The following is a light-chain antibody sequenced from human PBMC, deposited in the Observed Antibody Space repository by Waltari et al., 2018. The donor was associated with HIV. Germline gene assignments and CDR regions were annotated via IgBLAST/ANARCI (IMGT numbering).Light chain of an antibody. CDR1: QPISTY. CDR2: AAS. CDR3: QQSYNRVT. V-gene: IGKV1-39*01. J-gene: IGKJ3*01. Sequence: DIQMSQSPSSLSASFGDRVIITCRASQPISTYVNWYQHKPGRAPHLLIYAASSLQIGVPSRFSGSGSGTDFTLTINSLQAEDFATYYCQQSYNRVTFGPGTRV.